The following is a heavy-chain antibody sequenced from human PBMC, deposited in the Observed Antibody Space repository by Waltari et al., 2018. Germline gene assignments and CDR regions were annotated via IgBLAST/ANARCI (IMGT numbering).Heavy chain of an antibody. Sequence: QVQLVQSGAEVKKPGSSVKVSCKASGGTFSSYAISWVRQAPGQGLEWMGGINPMCGTAIYALKFQGRVTITTDESTSTAYMELSSLRSEDTAVYYCARPRRELRRCDAFDIWGQGTMVTVSS. CDR2: INPMCGTA. CDR3: ARPRRELRRCDAFDI. CDR1: GGTFSSYA. J-gene: IGHJ3*02. D-gene: IGHD1-26*01. V-gene: IGHV1-69*05.